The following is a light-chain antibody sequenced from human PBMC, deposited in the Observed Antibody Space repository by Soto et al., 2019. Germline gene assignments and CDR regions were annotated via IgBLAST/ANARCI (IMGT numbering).Light chain of an antibody. CDR3: QQYFSTPLT. V-gene: IGKV4-1*01. J-gene: IGKJ4*01. Sequence: DIVXTQSPXSLAVSLGERATINCKSSQSVLYNSNNXNXLGWYQQKPGQPPKLLIYWASTRESGVPDRFSGSGSGTDFTLTISSLQAEDVAVYYCQQYFSTPLTFGGGTTVEIK. CDR1: QSVLYNSNNXNX. CDR2: WAS.